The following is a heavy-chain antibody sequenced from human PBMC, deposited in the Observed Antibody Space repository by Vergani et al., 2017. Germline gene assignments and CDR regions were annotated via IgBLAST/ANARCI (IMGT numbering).Heavy chain of an antibody. J-gene: IGHJ6*02. CDR2: IDRNYGVK. V-gene: IGHV3-9*01. CDR1: GFTFQAFA. Sequence: VEAGGGLVQPGGSLRLSCTASGFTFQAFAFHWVRQVSGRGLEWVSGIDRNYGVKNGNSFEGRFSISRDNAKKAVFLQMRSLRAEDAAVYYCARDCTSGGCPDNYGMDVWGQGATVTVSS. CDR3: ARDCTSGGCPDNYGMDV. D-gene: IGHD2-8*01.